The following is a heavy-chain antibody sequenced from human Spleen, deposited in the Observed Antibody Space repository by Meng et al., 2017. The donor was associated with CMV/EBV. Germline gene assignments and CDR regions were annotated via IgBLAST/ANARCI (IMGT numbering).Heavy chain of an antibody. CDR3: ARRRNRWSDFDY. CDR2: IFPRDSHP. J-gene: IGHJ4*02. V-gene: IGHV5-51*01. Sequence: SCKGFGDSFFSHEIAWVRQMPGKGLEWMGNIFPRDSHPTYSPSFQGQVTISADKSLTTAYLQWGTLKASDTAIYYCARRRNRWSDFDYWGQGTLVTVSS. CDR1: GDSFFSHE. D-gene: IGHD4-23*01.